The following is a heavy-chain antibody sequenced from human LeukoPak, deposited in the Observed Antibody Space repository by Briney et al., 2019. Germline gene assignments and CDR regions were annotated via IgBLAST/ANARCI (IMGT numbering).Heavy chain of an antibody. CDR3: ATTDTATQTDYYGMDV. J-gene: IGHJ6*02. V-gene: IGHV1-69*02. CDR2: IIPILGIA. CDR1: GGTFSSYT. Sequence: SVKVSCKASGGTFSSYTISWVRQAPGQGLEWMGRIIPILGIANYAQKFQGRVTITAYKSTSTAYMELSSLRSEDTAVYYCATTDTATQTDYYGMDVWGQGTTVTVSS. D-gene: IGHD5-18*01.